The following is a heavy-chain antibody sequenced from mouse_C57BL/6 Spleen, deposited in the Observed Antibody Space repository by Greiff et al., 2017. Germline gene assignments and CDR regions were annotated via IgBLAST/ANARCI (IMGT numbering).Heavy chain of an antibody. J-gene: IGHJ2*01. Sequence: EVQLKESGGDLVKPGGSLKLSCAASGFTFSSYGMSWVRQTPDKRLEWVATISSGGSYTYYPDSVKGRFTISRDNANNTLYLQMSSLKSEDTAMYYCAIWPFDYWGQGTTLTVSS. CDR1: GFTFSSYG. V-gene: IGHV5-6*01. CDR3: AIWPFDY. CDR2: ISSGGSYT. D-gene: IGHD1-1*02.